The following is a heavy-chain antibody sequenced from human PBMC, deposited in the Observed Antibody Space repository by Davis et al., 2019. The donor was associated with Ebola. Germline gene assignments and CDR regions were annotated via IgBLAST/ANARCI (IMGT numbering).Heavy chain of an antibody. Sequence: PSETLSLTCAVSGYSISSSNWWGWIRQPPGKGLEWIGYIYYSGSTYYNPSLKSRVTMSVDTSKNQFSLKLSSVTAADTAVYYCARGHGSGSYYGYWGQGTLVTVSS. D-gene: IGHD3-10*01. CDR1: GYSISSSNW. V-gene: IGHV4-28*03. CDR3: ARGHGSGSYYGY. CDR2: IYYSGST. J-gene: IGHJ4*02.